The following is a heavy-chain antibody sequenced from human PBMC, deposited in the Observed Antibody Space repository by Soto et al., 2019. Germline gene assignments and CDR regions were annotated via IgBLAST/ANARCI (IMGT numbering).Heavy chain of an antibody. CDR2: ISYDGSNK. J-gene: IGHJ4*02. CDR1: GFTFSSYG. Sequence: GGSLRLSCAASGFTFSSYGMHWVRQAPGKGLEWVAVISYDGSNKYYADSVKGRFTISRDNSKNTLYLQMNSLRAEDTAVYYCATDQTALLLWFGELLYYFDYWGQGTLVTVSS. CDR3: ATDQTALLLWFGELLYYFDY. V-gene: IGHV3-30*03. D-gene: IGHD3-10*01.